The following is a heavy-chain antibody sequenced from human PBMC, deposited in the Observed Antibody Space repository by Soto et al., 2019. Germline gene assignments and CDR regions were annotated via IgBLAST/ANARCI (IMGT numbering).Heavy chain of an antibody. D-gene: IGHD1-26*01. J-gene: IGHJ4*02. CDR3: ASAGSGSYYRDY. V-gene: IGHV4-30-2*02. CDR1: GGSISSGGYS. Sequence: SETLSLTCAVSGGSISSGGYSWSWIRQPPGKGLEWIGYIYHSGSTYYNPSLKSRVAISVDTSKNQFSLKLSSVTAADTAVYYCASAGSGSYYRDYWGQGTLVTVSS. CDR2: IYHSGST.